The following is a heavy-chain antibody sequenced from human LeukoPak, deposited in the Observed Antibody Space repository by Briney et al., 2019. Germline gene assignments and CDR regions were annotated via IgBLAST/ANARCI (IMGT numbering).Heavy chain of an antibody. CDR2: IVVGSGNT. CDR3: AAALLRYSGYDSYFDY. Sequence: ASVKVSCKASGFTFTSSAMQWVRQARGQRLEWIGWIVVGSGNTNYAQKFQERVTITRDMSTSTAYMELSSLRSEDTAVYYCAAALLRYSGYDSYFDYWGQGTLVTVSS. CDR1: GFTFTSSA. V-gene: IGHV1-58*02. D-gene: IGHD5-12*01. J-gene: IGHJ4*02.